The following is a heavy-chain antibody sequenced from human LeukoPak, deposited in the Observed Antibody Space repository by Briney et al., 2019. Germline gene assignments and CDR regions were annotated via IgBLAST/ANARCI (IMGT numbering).Heavy chain of an antibody. J-gene: IGHJ4*02. CDR1: GFTFSSYS. Sequence: SGGSLRLSCAASGFTFSSYSMNWVRQAPGKGLEWVSYISSSSSYIYYADSVKGRFTISRDNAKNSLYLQMNSLRAEDTAVYYCARETAMVKDYYFDYWGQGTLVTVSS. D-gene: IGHD5-18*01. CDR2: ISSSSSYI. CDR3: ARETAMVKDYYFDY. V-gene: IGHV3-21*05.